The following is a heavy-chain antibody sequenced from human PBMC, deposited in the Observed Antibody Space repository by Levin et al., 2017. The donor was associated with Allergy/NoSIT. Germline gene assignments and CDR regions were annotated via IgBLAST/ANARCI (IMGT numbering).Heavy chain of an antibody. CDR2: IYSGGST. Sequence: GESLKISCAASGFTVSSNYMSWVRQAPGKGLEWVSVIYSGGSTYYADSVKGRFTISRDNSKNTLYLQMNSLRAEDTAVYYCARLAVAGTFFDYWGQGTLVTVSS. J-gene: IGHJ4*02. V-gene: IGHV3-53*01. CDR3: ARLAVAGTFFDY. D-gene: IGHD6-19*01. CDR1: GFTVSSNY.